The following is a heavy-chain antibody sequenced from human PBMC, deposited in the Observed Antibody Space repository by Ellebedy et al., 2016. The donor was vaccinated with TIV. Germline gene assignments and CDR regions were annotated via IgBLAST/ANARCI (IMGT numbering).Heavy chain of an antibody. CDR1: GGSISSGDYY. V-gene: IGHV4-30-4*01. Sequence: MPSETLSLTCTVSGGSISSGDYYWSWIRQPPGKGLEWIGYLYYSGSTYYNPSLKSRVTISVDTSKNQFSLKLSSVTAADTAVYYCARRRDGYIDYWGQGTLVTVSS. J-gene: IGHJ4*02. CDR3: ARRRDGYIDY. D-gene: IGHD5-24*01. CDR2: LYYSGST.